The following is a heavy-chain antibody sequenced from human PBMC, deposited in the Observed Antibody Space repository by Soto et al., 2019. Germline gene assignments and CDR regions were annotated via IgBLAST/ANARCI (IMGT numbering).Heavy chain of an antibody. V-gene: IGHV3-21*01. D-gene: IGHD6-19*01. CDR2: ISSSSSYI. Sequence: PGGSLRLSCAASGFTFSSYSMNWVRQAPGKGLEWVSSISSSSSYIYYADSVKGRFTISRDNAKNSLYLQMNSLRAEDTAVYYCARCIAVAGDAFDIWGQGTMVTVSS. CDR3: ARCIAVAGDAFDI. CDR1: GFTFSSYS. J-gene: IGHJ3*02.